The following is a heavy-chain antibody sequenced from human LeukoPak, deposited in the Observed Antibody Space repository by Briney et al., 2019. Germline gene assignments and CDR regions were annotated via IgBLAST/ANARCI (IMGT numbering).Heavy chain of an antibody. CDR1: GYTFTSYG. V-gene: IGHV1-8*02. CDR2: MNPNSGNT. D-gene: IGHD4-23*01. Sequence: ASVKVSCKASGYTFTSYGISWVRQAPGQGLEWMGWMNPNSGNTGYAQKFQGRVTMTRNTSISTAYMELSSLRSEDTAVYYCAREPGVGGDAFDIWGQGTMVTVSS. J-gene: IGHJ3*02. CDR3: AREPGVGGDAFDI.